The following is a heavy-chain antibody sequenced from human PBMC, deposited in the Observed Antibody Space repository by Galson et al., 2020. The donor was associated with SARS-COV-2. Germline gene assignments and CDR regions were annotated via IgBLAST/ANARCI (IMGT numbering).Heavy chain of an antibody. CDR3: ARELTMIVVANNGDYGMDV. CDR2: ISYDGSNK. V-gene: IGHV3-30*04. J-gene: IGHJ6*02. D-gene: IGHD3-22*01. CDR1: GFTFSSYA. Sequence: GESLKISCAASGFTFSSYAMHWVRQAPGKGLEWVAVISYDGSNKYYADSVKGRFTISRDNSKNTLYLQMNSLRAEDTAVYYCARELTMIVVANNGDYGMDVWGQGTTVTVSS.